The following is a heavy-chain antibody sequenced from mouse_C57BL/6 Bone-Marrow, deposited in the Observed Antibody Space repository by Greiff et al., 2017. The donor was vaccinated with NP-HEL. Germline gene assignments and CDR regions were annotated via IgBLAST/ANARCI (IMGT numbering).Heavy chain of an antibody. CDR3: ARQGLLRYYWYFDV. J-gene: IGHJ1*03. CDR2: ISNGGGST. V-gene: IGHV5-12*01. Sequence: EVQLQQSGGGLVQPGGSLKLSCAASGFTFSDYYMYWVRQTPEKRLEWVAYISNGGGSTYYPDTVKGRFTISRDNAKNTLYLQMSRLKSEDTAMYYCARQGLLRYYWYFDVWGTGTTVTVSS. D-gene: IGHD1-1*01. CDR1: GFTFSDYY.